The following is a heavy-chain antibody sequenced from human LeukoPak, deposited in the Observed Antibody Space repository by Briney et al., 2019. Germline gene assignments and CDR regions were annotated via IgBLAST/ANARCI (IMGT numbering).Heavy chain of an antibody. Sequence: GGSLRLSCAASGFTFSSYGMSWVRQAPGKGLEWVSAISGSGGSTYYADSVKGRFTISRDNSKNTLYLQMNSLRAEDTAVYYCAKGEGDIVVVPAAMLANYWGQGTLVTVSS. J-gene: IGHJ4*02. CDR2: ISGSGGST. D-gene: IGHD2-2*01. V-gene: IGHV3-23*01. CDR1: GFTFSSYG. CDR3: AKGEGDIVVVPAAMLANY.